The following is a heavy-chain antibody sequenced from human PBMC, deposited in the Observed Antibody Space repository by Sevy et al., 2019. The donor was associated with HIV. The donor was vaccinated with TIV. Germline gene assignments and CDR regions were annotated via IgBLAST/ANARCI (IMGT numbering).Heavy chain of an antibody. CDR2: IGVGSDIT. D-gene: IGHD3-16*01. J-gene: IGHJ3*02. Sequence: ASVKVSCKASGLTFTNSALQWVRQARGQRLEWIGWIGVGSDITNYAQRFHERVTITRDMSTNTAYMEVRRLRLDDTAVYYCAAEDMNTFGGSLRVFDIWGQGTMVTVSS. CDR1: GLTFTNSA. V-gene: IGHV1-58*01. CDR3: AAEDMNTFGGSLRVFDI.